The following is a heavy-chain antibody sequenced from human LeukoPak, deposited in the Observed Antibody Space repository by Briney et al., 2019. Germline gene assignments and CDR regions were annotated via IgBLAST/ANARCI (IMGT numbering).Heavy chain of an antibody. CDR1: GFTFSSYS. Sequence: GGTLRLSCAASGFTFSSYSMNWVRQAPGKGVEWVSAISSSSSYIYYADSVKGRFTISRDNAKNSLYLHMNSLRAEDTAVYYCARDSSGSYWGNDAFDIWGQGTMVTVSS. CDR2: ISSSSSYI. CDR3: ARDSSGSYWGNDAFDI. D-gene: IGHD1-26*01. V-gene: IGHV3-21*01. J-gene: IGHJ3*02.